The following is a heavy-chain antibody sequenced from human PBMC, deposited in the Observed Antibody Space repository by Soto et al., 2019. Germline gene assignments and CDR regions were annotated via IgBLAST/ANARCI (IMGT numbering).Heavy chain of an antibody. Sequence: QLLESGPGLVKPSETLSLTCTVSGGSISSSSYYWGWIRQPPGKGLEWIGSIYYSGSTYYNPSLKSRVTISVDTSKNQFSLKLSSVTAADTAVYYCARQQRYCGGGNCYRHFQYWGQGTLVTVSS. CDR1: GGSISSSSYY. V-gene: IGHV4-39*01. CDR3: ARQQRYCGGGNCYRHFQY. J-gene: IGHJ1*01. D-gene: IGHD2-15*01. CDR2: IYYSGST.